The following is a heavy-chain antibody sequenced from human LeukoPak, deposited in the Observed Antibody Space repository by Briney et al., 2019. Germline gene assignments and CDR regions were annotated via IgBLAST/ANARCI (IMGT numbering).Heavy chain of an antibody. V-gene: IGHV3-48*02. CDR2: ITSSSTSM. J-gene: IGHJ4*02. CDR3: ARAGGGYNYDDY. Sequence: GGSPRLSCAASGFTFSSYSMNWVRQAPGKGLEWISYITSSSTSMYYADSVKGRFTISRDNAKNSLYLQMNSLRDEDTAVYYCARAGGGYNYDDYWGQGTLVTVSS. D-gene: IGHD5-12*01. CDR1: GFTFSSYS.